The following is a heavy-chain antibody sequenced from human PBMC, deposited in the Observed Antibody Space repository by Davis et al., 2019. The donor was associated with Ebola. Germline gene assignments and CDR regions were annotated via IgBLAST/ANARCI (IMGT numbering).Heavy chain of an antibody. Sequence: GGSLRLSCVGSEFTFNRHAMAWVRQAPGKGLEWISTISSSGDDTYYADSVKGRFTISRDSSKTTVYLQMNSLSAEDTALYFCARDPYNHRFDIWGQGTLVTVSS. CDR1: EFTFNRHA. CDR3: ARDPYNHRFDI. V-gene: IGHV3-23*01. J-gene: IGHJ4*02. CDR2: ISSSGDDT. D-gene: IGHD1-14*01.